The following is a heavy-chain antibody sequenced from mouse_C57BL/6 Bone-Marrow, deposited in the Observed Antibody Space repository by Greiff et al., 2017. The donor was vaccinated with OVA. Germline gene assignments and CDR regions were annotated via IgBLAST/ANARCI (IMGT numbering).Heavy chain of an antibody. Sequence: EVKLMESGGGLVQPGGSLKLSCAASGFTFSDYYMYWVRQTPEKRLEWVAYISNGGGSTYYPDTVKGRFTISRDNAKNTLYLQMSRLKSEDTAMYYCARPRASSWAWFAYWGQGTLVTVSA. CDR3: ARPRASSWAWFAY. J-gene: IGHJ3*01. D-gene: IGHD6-1*01. CDR2: ISNGGGST. CDR1: GFTFSDYY. V-gene: IGHV5-12*01.